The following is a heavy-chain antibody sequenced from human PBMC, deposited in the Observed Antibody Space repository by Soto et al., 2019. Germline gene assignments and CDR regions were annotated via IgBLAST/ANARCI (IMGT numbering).Heavy chain of an antibody. V-gene: IGHV4-30-4*01. D-gene: IGHD2-21*02. CDR1: GGSISSGDYY. Sequence: QVQLQESGPGLVKPSQTLSLTCTVSGGSISSGDYYWSWIRQPPGKGLEWIGYIYYSGSTYYNPSXKSRVTISVDXXKXQXXLKLSSVTAADTAVYYCANMAVVVTASYYYYGMDVWGQGTTVTVSS. J-gene: IGHJ6*02. CDR2: IYYSGST. CDR3: ANMAVVVTASYYYYGMDV.